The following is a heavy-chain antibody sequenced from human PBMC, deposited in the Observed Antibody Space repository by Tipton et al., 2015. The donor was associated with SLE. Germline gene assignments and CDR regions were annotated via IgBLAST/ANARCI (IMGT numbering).Heavy chain of an antibody. Sequence: LRLSCAASGFTFSSYAMCWVRQAPGKGLEWVSAISGSGGSTYYADSVKGRFTISRDNSKNTLYLQMSSLRAEDTAVYYCVKGGDSSPSRAFDIWGQGTMVTVSS. J-gene: IGHJ3*02. CDR1: GFTFSSYA. V-gene: IGHV3-23*01. CDR3: VKGGDSSPSRAFDI. CDR2: ISGSGGST. D-gene: IGHD6-6*01.